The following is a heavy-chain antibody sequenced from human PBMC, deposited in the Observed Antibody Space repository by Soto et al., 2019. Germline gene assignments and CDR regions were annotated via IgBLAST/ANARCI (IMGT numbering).Heavy chain of an antibody. Sequence: PSETLSLTCAVYGGSFSGYYWSWIRQPPGKGLEWIGEINHSGSTNYNPSLKSRVTISVDTSKNQFSLKLSSVTAADTAVYYCARGRSKESMAQVNWLDPWGQGTLVTVSS. CDR3: ARGRSKESMAQVNWLDP. CDR2: INHSGST. J-gene: IGHJ5*02. D-gene: IGHD3-10*01. CDR1: GGSFSGYY. V-gene: IGHV4-34*01.